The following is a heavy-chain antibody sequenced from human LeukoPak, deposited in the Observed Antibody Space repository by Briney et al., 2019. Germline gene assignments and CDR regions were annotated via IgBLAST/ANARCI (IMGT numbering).Heavy chain of an antibody. CDR3: AREVYSSGWSSFDY. CDR2: INSDGSST. J-gene: IGHJ4*02. D-gene: IGHD6-19*01. V-gene: IGHV3-74*01. Sequence: GGSLRLSCAASGFTFSSYWMHWVRQAAGKGLVWVSRINSDGSSTIHADSVKGRFTISRDNAKNTLYLQMNSLRAGDTAVYYCAREVYSSGWSSFDYWGQGTLVTVSS. CDR1: GFTFSSYW.